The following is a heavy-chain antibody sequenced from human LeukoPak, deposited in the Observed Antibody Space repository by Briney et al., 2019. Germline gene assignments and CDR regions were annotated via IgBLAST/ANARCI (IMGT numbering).Heavy chain of an antibody. CDR2: INPSGGST. CDR1: GYTFTSYY. CDR3: ARDASYCGGDCSAGGAFDI. J-gene: IGHJ3*02. Sequence: ASVKVSCKASGYTFTSYYMHWVRQAPGQGLGWMGIINPSGGSTSYAQKFQGRVTMTRDTSTSTVYMELSSLRSEDTAVHYCARDASYCGGDCSAGGAFDIWGQGTMVTVSS. V-gene: IGHV1-46*01. D-gene: IGHD2-21*02.